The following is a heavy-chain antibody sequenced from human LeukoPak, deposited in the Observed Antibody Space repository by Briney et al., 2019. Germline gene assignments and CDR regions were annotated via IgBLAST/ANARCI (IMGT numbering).Heavy chain of an antibody. D-gene: IGHD2-15*01. CDR1: GFTFSSYW. Sequence: GGSLRLSCAASGFTFSSYWMSWVRQAPGKGLEWVANIKQDGSEKYYVDSVKGRFTISRDNSKNTLYLQMNSLRAEDTAVYYCARILDSAWWELGYWGQGTLVTVSS. V-gene: IGHV3-7*01. CDR2: IKQDGSEK. CDR3: ARILDSAWWELGY. J-gene: IGHJ4*02.